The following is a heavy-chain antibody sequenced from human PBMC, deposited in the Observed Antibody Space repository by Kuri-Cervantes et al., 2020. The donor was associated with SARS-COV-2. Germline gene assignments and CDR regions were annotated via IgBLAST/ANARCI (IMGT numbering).Heavy chain of an antibody. V-gene: IGHV3-48*03. Sequence: GESLKISWAASGFTFSSYEMNWVRQAPGKGLEWVSYISSSGSTIYYADSVKGRFTISRDNAKNSLYLQMNSLRAEDTAVYYCAPRGEGSGFDYWGQGTLVTVSS. CDR3: APRGEGSGFDY. CDR1: GFTFSSYE. D-gene: IGHD3-16*01. J-gene: IGHJ4*02. CDR2: ISSSGSTI.